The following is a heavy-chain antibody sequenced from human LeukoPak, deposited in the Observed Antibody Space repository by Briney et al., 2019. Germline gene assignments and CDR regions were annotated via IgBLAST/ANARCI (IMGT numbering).Heavy chain of an antibody. Sequence: PGGSLRLSCAASGFTFSSYAMSWVRQAPGKGLEWVSAISGSGGSTYYADSVKGRFTISRDNSKNTLYLQMNSLRAEDTAVYYCAPLGYCSDTSCSDTDYWGQGTLATVSS. CDR2: ISGSGGST. CDR1: GFTFSSYA. CDR3: APLGYCSDTSCSDTDY. J-gene: IGHJ4*02. V-gene: IGHV3-23*01. D-gene: IGHD2-2*01.